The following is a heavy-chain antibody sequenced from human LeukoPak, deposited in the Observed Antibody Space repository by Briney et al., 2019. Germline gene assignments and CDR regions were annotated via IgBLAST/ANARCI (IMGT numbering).Heavy chain of an antibody. Sequence: ASVKVSCKASGYTFPSYFMHWVRQAPGQGLEWMGIINPTGGSTTYAQKFQGWVTMTRDTSISTAYMELSRLRSDDTAVYYCARSSSSPLDAFDIWGQGTMVTVSS. D-gene: IGHD6-13*01. CDR3: ARSSSSPLDAFDI. CDR1: GYTFPSYF. J-gene: IGHJ3*02. V-gene: IGHV1-46*01. CDR2: INPTGGST.